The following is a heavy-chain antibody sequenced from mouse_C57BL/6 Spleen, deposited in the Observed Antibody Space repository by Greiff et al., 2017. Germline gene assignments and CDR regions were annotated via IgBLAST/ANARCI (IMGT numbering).Heavy chain of an antibody. J-gene: IGHJ1*03. V-gene: IGHV1-53*01. CDR3: ARHPIYYDYDGYFDV. CDR2: INPSNGGT. Sequence: QVQLQQPGTELVKPGASVKLSCKASGYTFTSYWMHWVKQRPGQGLEWIGNINPSNGGTNYNEKFKSKDTLTVDKSSSTAYMQLSSLTSEDSAVYYCARHPIYYDYDGYFDVWGTGTTVTVSS. CDR1: GYTFTSYW. D-gene: IGHD2-4*01.